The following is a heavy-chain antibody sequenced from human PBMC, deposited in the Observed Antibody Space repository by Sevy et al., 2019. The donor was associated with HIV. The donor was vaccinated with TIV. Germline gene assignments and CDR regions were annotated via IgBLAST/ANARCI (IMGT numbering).Heavy chain of an antibody. D-gene: IGHD2-21*01. V-gene: IGHV1-69*13. Sequence: ASVKVSCKASGGTFSSYDINWVRQAPGQGLEWVGQIIPIFGTSSHAHNFQGRVTITADESTSTAYMDLSSLRSEDPAVYYCARGGGAVDHGMDVWGQGTTVTVSS. J-gene: IGHJ6*02. CDR2: IIPIFGTS. CDR1: GGTFSSYD. CDR3: ARGGGAVDHGMDV.